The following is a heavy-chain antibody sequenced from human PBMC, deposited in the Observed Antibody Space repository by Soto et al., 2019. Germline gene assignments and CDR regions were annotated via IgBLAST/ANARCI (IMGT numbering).Heavy chain of an antibody. J-gene: IGHJ6*02. V-gene: IGHV4-59*01. Sequence: SETLSLTCTVSGGSISSYYWSWIRQPPGKGLEWIGYIYYSGSTNYNPSLKSRVTISVDTSKNQFSLKLSSVTAADTAVYYCARVTAATNYYYYGMDVWGQGTTVTVSS. CDR3: ARVTAATNYYYYGMDV. CDR1: GGSISSYY. D-gene: IGHD6-13*01. CDR2: IYYSGST.